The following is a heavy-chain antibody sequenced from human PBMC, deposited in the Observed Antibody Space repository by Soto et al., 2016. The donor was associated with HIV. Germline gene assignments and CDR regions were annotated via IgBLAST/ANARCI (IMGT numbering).Heavy chain of an antibody. Sequence: QVQLVQSGAEVKKPGASVKVSCKASGYTFTGYYMHWVRQAPGQGLEWMGWINPNSGGTNYAQKFQGRVTMTRDTSISTAYMELSRLRSDDTAVYYCARLSGYITMIVVVKADYFDYWGQGTLVTVSS. V-gene: IGHV1-2*02. J-gene: IGHJ4*02. CDR3: ARLSGYITMIVVVKADYFDY. D-gene: IGHD3-22*01. CDR2: INPNSGGT. CDR1: GYTFTGYY.